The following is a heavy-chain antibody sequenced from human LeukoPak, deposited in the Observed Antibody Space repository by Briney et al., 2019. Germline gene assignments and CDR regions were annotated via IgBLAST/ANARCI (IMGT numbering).Heavy chain of an antibody. D-gene: IGHD1-14*01. CDR3: ARRALRGQTVRGGHHLGP. Sequence: GGSLRLPRVASVLSLYTYGTYGVRQAPGKGREWGATISDDGLNTYYSDSVKGRLPISRDDSNNALSLEMTSLRSEDMAIYYCARRALRGQTVRGGHHLGPWGLGTLVAVSS. V-gene: IGHV3-30*03. J-gene: IGHJ5*02. CDR1: VLSLYTYG. CDR2: ISDDGLNT.